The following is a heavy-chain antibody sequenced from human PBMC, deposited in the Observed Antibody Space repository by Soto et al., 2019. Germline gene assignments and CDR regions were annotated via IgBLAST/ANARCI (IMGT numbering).Heavy chain of an antibody. Sequence: EVQLVESGGGLIQPGGSLRLSCAASGFTVSSNYMSWVRQAPGKGLEWVSVIYSGGSTYYADSVKGRFTISRDNSKNTLYLQMNSLRAEDTAVYYCAREMISTAVAGGGWFDPWGQGTLVTVSS. CDR1: GFTVSSNY. V-gene: IGHV3-53*01. J-gene: IGHJ5*02. D-gene: IGHD6-19*01. CDR2: IYSGGST. CDR3: AREMISTAVAGGGWFDP.